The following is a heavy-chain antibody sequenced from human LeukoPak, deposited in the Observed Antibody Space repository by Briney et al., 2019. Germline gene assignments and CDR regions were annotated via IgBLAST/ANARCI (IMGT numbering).Heavy chain of an antibody. CDR3: ARHLFHYGGNPAGGGIDY. Sequence: PGESLKISCKGSGYSFTSYWIGWVRQMPGKGLEWVGIIYPGDSDTRYSPSFQGQVTISADESISTAYLQWSSLKASDTAMYYCARHLFHYGGNPAGGGIDYWGQGTLVTVSS. D-gene: IGHD4-23*01. V-gene: IGHV5-51*01. CDR1: GYSFTSYW. J-gene: IGHJ4*02. CDR2: IYPGDSDT.